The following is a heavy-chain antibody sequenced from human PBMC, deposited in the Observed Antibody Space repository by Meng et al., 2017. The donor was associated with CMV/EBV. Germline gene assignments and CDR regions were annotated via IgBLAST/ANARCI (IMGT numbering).Heavy chain of an antibody. J-gene: IGHJ4*02. V-gene: IGHV1-8*01. CDR1: GYTFTTYD. D-gene: IGHD1-20*01. CDR2: MNPHSGNT. CDR3: ARDLITGTTPGDY. Sequence: ASVKVSCKASGYTFTTYDVHWVRQATGQGLEWMGWMNPHSGNTGYAQKFQGRVTMTRDTSINTAYMELSSLKSEDTAVYYCARDLITGTTPGDYWGQGTLVTVSS.